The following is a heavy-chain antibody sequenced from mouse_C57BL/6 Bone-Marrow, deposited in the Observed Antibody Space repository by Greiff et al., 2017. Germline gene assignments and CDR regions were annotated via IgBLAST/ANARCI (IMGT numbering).Heavy chain of an antibody. CDR2: IDPSDSYT. Sequence: HVQLQQPGAELVRPGTSVKLSCKASGYTFTSYWMHWVKQRPGQGLEWIGVIDPSDSYTNYNQKFKGKATLTVDTSSSPAYMQLSSLTSEDSAVYYCARGGGNYAMDYWGQGTSVTVSS. CDR3: ARGGGNYAMDY. CDR1: GYTFTSYW. D-gene: IGHD1-1*01. J-gene: IGHJ4*01. V-gene: IGHV1-59*01.